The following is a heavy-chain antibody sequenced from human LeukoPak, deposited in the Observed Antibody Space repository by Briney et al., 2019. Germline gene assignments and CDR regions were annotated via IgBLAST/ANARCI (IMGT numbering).Heavy chain of an antibody. CDR1: GGSFSAYY. CDR2: IDHSGIT. CDR3: ARDGLGYCSGGSCYFS. Sequence: SETLSLTCAVYGGSFSAYYWSWVRQSPEKGLEWIGQIDHSGITDYNPSLKSRVTIPVDTSKNQFSLKLSSVTAADTAVYYCARDGLGYCSGGSCYFSWGQGTLVTVSS. V-gene: IGHV4-34*01. D-gene: IGHD2-15*01. J-gene: IGHJ4*02.